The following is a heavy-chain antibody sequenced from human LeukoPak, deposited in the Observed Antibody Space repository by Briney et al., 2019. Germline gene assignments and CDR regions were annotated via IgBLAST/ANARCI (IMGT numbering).Heavy chain of an antibody. CDR1: GFTFDDYA. CDR3: VKDYISYSSSGEGFDY. Sequence: PGGSLRLSCVASGFTFDDYALHWVRQPPGKGLEWVSLINGDGGNTFYADSVKGRFTISRDNRQNSLYLHMTSLRTEDAAMYYCVKDYISYSSSGEGFDYWGQGTLVTVSS. D-gene: IGHD2-2*01. J-gene: IGHJ4*02. CDR2: INGDGGNT. V-gene: IGHV3-43*02.